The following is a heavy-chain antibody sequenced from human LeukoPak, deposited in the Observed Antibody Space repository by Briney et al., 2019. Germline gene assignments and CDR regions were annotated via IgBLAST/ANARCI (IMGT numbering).Heavy chain of an antibody. CDR1: GDSISSYY. Sequence: SETLSLTCTVSGDSISSYYWSWIRQPPGKGLEWIGYIYHSGSTNYNPSLKSRVTISVDTSKNQFSLKLSSVTAADTAVYYCARRLYNQLYWYFDLWGRGTLVTVSS. CDR3: ARRLYNQLYWYFDL. V-gene: IGHV4-59*01. J-gene: IGHJ2*01. CDR2: IYHSGST. D-gene: IGHD1-1*01.